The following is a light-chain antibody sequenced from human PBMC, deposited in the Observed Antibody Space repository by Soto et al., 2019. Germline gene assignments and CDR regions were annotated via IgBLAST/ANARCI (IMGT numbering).Light chain of an antibody. V-gene: IGKV1-39*01. Sequence: DIQMTQSPSSLSASVGDRVTITCRASQSISSYLNWYQQKPGKAPKLLIYAASSLQSGVPSRFSGSVSGTDFTLTISSLLPEDFATYYCQQSYSTPTFGQGTKLEIK. CDR1: QSISSY. CDR2: AAS. CDR3: QQSYSTPT. J-gene: IGKJ2*01.